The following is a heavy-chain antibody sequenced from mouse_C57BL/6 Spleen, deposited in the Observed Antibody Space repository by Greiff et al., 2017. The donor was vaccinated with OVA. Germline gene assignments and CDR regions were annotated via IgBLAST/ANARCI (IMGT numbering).Heavy chain of an antibody. V-gene: IGHV5-6*01. D-gene: IGHD1-1*01. Sequence: EVLLVQSGGDLVKPGASLKLSCAASGFTFSSYCMSWVRQTPDQRLEWVATISSCGSYTYYPQNVKEKVTIARDNSKNTLYLQMSSLKSEDTAMYYGARSYYYGSYWYCEGWGTGTTVTVSS. CDR3: ARSYYYGSYWYCEG. CDR2: ISSCGSYT. CDR1: GFTFSSYC. J-gene: IGHJ1*03.